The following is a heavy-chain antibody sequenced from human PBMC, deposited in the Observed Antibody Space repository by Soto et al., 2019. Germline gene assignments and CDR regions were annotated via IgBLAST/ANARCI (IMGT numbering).Heavy chain of an antibody. J-gene: IGHJ5*02. V-gene: IGHV4-39*01. CDR2: VYYTETT. CDR3: ARQRVLSTNMFITSFDP. D-gene: IGHD3-10*02. CDR1: GGSINSSDHF. Sequence: PSETLSLTCSLSGGSINSSDHFWGWIRQTPGKGLEWIGSVYYTETTYYNPSLMSPVTISVETSRNTFSLKVNSVTAADTGIYYCARQRVLSTNMFITSFDPWGQGTLVTASS.